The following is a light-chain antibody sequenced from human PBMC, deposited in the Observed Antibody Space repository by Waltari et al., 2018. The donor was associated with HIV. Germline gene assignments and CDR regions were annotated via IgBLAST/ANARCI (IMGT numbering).Light chain of an antibody. CDR3: QSPDSGTYVV. CDR1: ALPKQY. J-gene: IGLJ2*01. CDR2: KDS. Sequence: SYDLTQPPSVSVSPGQTARITCSGDALPKQYAFWYQQKPGQAPVLALYKDSERPSGIPERFSGASSGTTVTLPISGVQAEDEADYYCQSPDSGTYVVFGGGTKLTVL. V-gene: IGLV3-25*03.